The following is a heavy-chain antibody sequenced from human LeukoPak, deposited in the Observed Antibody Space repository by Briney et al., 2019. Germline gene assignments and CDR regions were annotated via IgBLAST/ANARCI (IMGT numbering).Heavy chain of an antibody. CDR3: AREGPAAYYDYVWGSYRRQFDY. V-gene: IGHV4-59*01. CDR1: GGSISSYY. Sequence: SETLSLTCAVSGGSISSYYWSWIRQPPGKGLEWIGYIYYSGSTNYNPSLKSRVTISVDTSKNQFSLKLSSVTAADTAVYYCAREGPAAYYDYVWGSYRRQFDYWGQGTLVTVSS. J-gene: IGHJ4*02. D-gene: IGHD3-16*02. CDR2: IYYSGST.